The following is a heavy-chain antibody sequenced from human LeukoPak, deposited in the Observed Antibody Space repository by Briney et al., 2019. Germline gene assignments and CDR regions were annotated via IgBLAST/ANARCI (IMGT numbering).Heavy chain of an antibody. V-gene: IGHV1-69*06. D-gene: IGHD3-9*01. CDR1: GGTFSSYA. CDR2: IIPIFGTA. CDR3: AREPSFYDILTGYSNEWWFDP. J-gene: IGHJ5*02. Sequence: ASVKVSCKASGGTFSSYAISWVRQAPGQGLEWMGGIIPIFGTANYAQKFQGRVTITADKSTSTAYMELCSLRSEDTAVYYCAREPSFYDILTGYSNEWWFDPWGQGTLVTVSS.